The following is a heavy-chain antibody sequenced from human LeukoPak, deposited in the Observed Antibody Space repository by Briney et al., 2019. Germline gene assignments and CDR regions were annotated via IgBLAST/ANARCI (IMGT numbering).Heavy chain of an antibody. CDR2: ISGDTSDM. CDR1: VFTFSNYC. J-gene: IGHJ4*02. V-gene: IGHV3-21*01. CDR3: ARGTFDFDY. Sequence: GGSLRLSCAASVFTFSNYCMNWVRQAPGKGLEWVSSISGDTSDMDYADSVKGPFTISRDNAKNSLYLQMNSVRAEDTAVYYCARGTFDFDYWGQGTLVTVSS.